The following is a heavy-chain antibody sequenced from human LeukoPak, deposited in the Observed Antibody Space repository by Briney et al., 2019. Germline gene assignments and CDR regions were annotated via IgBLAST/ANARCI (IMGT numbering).Heavy chain of an antibody. CDR2: ISSSSSYI. CDR1: GFTFSSYS. CDR3: ARDRPIVVVPAAVDY. Sequence: GGSLRLSCAASGFTFSSYSMNWVRQAPGKGLEWVSSISSSSSYIYYADSVKGRFTISRDNAKNSLYLQMNSLRAEDTAVYYCARDRPIVVVPAAVDYWGQGTLVTVSS. D-gene: IGHD2-2*01. V-gene: IGHV3-21*01. J-gene: IGHJ4*02.